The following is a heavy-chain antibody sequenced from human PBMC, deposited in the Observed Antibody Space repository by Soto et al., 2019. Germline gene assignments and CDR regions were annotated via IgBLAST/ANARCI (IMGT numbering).Heavy chain of an antibody. CDR1: GGSISSYY. Sequence: SETLSLTCTVSGGSISSYYWSWIRQPPGKGLEWIGYIYYSGSTNYNPSLKSRVTISVDTSKNQFSLKLSSVTAADTAVYYCARQGGDWAGMGAFDIWGQGTMVTVSS. CDR2: IYYSGST. V-gene: IGHV4-59*08. J-gene: IGHJ3*02. D-gene: IGHD6-19*01. CDR3: ARQGGDWAGMGAFDI.